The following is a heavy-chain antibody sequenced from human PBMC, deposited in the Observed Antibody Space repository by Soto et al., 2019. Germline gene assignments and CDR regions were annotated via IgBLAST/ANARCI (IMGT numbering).Heavy chain of an antibody. J-gene: IGHJ4*02. V-gene: IGHV1-8*01. CDR2: MNPNSGNT. D-gene: IGHD3-10*01. Sequence: ASVKVSCKASGYTFTSYDINWVRQATGQELEWMGWMNPNSGNTGYAQKFQGRVTMTRNTSISTAYMELSSLRSEDTAVYYCAKETPGNGYFDDWGQGTLVTVSS. CDR1: GYTFTSYD. CDR3: AKETPGNGYFDD.